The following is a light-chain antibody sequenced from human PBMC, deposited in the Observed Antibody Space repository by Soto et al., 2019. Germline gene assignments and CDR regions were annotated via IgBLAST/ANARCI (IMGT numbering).Light chain of an antibody. CDR2: GAS. J-gene: IGKJ4*01. V-gene: IGKV3D-15*01. CDR1: QSVSTT. CDR3: QQYNQWPLT. Sequence: EIVMTQSPATLSVSQGERATLSCRASQSVSTTLAWYQQKPGQTPRLLVYGASTRATGIPARFSGSGSGTEFTLTISSLQSEDFAVYYCQQYNQWPLTFGGGTKVDNK.